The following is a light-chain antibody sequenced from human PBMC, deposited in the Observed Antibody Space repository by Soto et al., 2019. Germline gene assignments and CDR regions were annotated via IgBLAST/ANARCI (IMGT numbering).Light chain of an antibody. V-gene: IGKV1-13*02. CDR3: HQINSYPLT. CDR2: AAS. Sequence: AIQLTQSPSSLSASVGDRVTITCRASQAIGRDLTWCQQMPGKAPKLLIYAASTLQSGVPSRFGGSGSGTDFTLTINGLQPEDFATYFCHQINSYPLTFGGGTKVELK. J-gene: IGKJ4*01. CDR1: QAIGRD.